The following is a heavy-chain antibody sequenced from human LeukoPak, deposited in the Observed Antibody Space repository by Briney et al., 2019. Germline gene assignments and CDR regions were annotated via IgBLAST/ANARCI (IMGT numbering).Heavy chain of an antibody. CDR2: IYYSGST. V-gene: IGHV4-31*03. CDR3: ARGTYYDFWSGYGFDY. D-gene: IGHD3-3*01. Sequence: SETLSLTCTVSGGSISSGGYYWSWIRRHPGKGLEWIGYIYYSGSTYYNPSLKSRVTISVDTSKNQFSLKLSSVTAADTAVYYCARGTYYDFWSGYGFDYWGQGTLVTVSS. J-gene: IGHJ4*02. CDR1: GGSISSGGYY.